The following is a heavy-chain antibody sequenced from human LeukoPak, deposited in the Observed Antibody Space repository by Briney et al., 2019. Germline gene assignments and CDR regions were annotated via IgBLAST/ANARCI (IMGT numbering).Heavy chain of an antibody. J-gene: IGHJ5*02. CDR1: GFTFSSYA. V-gene: IGHV3-23*01. CDR2: IGGSGCST. Sequence: GRSLCLSCAVSGFTFSSYAISWARQAPGKGMGWVSSIGGSGCSTYYADSVKGRLTISRANSKNTLYLQMNSLRAEDTAVYYCAKGPWPARVYNWFDPWGQGTLVTVSS. D-gene: IGHD6-6*01. CDR3: AKGPWPARVYNWFDP.